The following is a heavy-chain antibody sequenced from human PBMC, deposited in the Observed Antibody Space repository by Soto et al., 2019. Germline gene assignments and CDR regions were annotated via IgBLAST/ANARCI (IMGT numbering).Heavy chain of an antibody. CDR3: ARGDLGGFDL. J-gene: IGHJ3*01. CDR1: GFTFNYYR. D-gene: IGHD2-21*02. Sequence: EVQLVESEGGLVQRGGSLRLSCAASGFTFNYYRMHWVRQAPGQGLVWVAHIQNDGSGTTYADSVKGRFTISRDNAKNTMNLQMNSLRAEDTAVYYCARGDLGGFDLWGQGTTVTVSS. V-gene: IGHV3-74*01. CDR2: IQNDGSGT.